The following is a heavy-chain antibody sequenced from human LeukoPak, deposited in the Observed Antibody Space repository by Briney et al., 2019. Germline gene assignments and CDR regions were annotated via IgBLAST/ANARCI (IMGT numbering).Heavy chain of an antibody. CDR1: GFTFSSYG. CDR3: AKGIPEYGDPLAFDY. J-gene: IGHJ4*02. Sequence: AGRSLRLSCAASGFTFSSYGMHWVRQAPGKGLEWVAVIWYDGSNKYYADSVKGRFTISRDNSKNTLYLQMNSLRAEDTAVYYCAKGIPEYGDPLAFDYWGQGTLVTVSS. V-gene: IGHV3-33*06. D-gene: IGHD4-17*01. CDR2: IWYDGSNK.